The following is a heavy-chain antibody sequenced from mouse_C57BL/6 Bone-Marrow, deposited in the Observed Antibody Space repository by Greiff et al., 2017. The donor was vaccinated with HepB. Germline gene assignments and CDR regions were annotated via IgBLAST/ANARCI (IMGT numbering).Heavy chain of an antibody. J-gene: IGHJ4*01. CDR1: GYTFTSYW. CDR2: IDTSDSET. D-gene: IGHD2-4*01. Sequence: VKLQQPGAELVRPGSSVKLSCKASGYTFTSYWMHWVKQRPIQGLEWIGNIDTSDSETHYNQKFKDKATLTVDKSSSTAYMQLSSLTSEDSAVYYCAREGDYDGGDYAMDYWGQGTSVTVSS. CDR3: AREGDYDGGDYAMDY. V-gene: IGHV1-52*01.